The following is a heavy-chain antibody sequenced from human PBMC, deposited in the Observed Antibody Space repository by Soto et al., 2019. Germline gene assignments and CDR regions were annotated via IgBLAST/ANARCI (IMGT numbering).Heavy chain of an antibody. CDR1: GFTFGKYA. Sequence: EVQLVESGGGLVQPGRSLRLSCAASGFTFGKYAMHWVRQAPGKGLEWVSGISWNSASIDYAGSVKGRFIISRDNAMNSLYLQMNGLRPEDTAVYFRVKDMMAGWPNTFDFWGHGTMVTVSS. J-gene: IGHJ3*01. D-gene: IGHD6-19*01. V-gene: IGHV3-9*01. CDR3: VKDMMAGWPNTFDF. CDR2: ISWNSASI.